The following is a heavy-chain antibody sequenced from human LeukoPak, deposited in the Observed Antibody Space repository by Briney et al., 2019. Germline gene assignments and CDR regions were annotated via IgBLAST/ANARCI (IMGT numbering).Heavy chain of an antibody. J-gene: IGHJ6*02. CDR2: IIPIFGTA. D-gene: IGHD2-21*02. CDR3: AREFEWDTAYCGGDCYRYGMDV. Sequence: ASVKVSCKASGGTFISYAISWVRQAPGQGLEWMGGIIPIFGTANYAQKFQGRVTITADESTSTAYMELNSLRSEDTAVYYCAREFEWDTAYCGGDCYRYGMDVWGQGTTVTVSS. CDR1: GGTFISYA. V-gene: IGHV1-69*13.